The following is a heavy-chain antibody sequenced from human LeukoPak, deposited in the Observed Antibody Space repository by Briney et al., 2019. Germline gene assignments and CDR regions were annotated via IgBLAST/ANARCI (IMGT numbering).Heavy chain of an antibody. V-gene: IGHV4-59*01. CDR2: IYYSGST. Sequence: SETLSLTCTVSGGSINNYYWSWIRQPPGKGLEWIGYIYYSGSTNYNPSLKSRVTISVDTSKNQFSLNLTSVTAADTAVYYCARHATVTFHFDYWGQGTLVTVSS. D-gene: IGHD4-17*01. J-gene: IGHJ4*02. CDR1: GGSINNYY. CDR3: ARHATVTFHFDY.